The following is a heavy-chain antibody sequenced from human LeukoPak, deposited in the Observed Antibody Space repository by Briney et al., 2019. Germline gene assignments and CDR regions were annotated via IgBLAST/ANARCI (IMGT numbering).Heavy chain of an antibody. D-gene: IGHD4-17*01. Sequence: GGSLRLSCSASGFIFSNYWMSWVRQAPGKGLEWVANINQDGREKYYVDSVKGRFTISRDNAKNSVSLQMNSLRAEDTALYYCARDKSYGDSEDYWGQGTLVTVFS. J-gene: IGHJ4*02. CDR2: INQDGREK. CDR3: ARDKSYGDSEDY. CDR1: GFIFSNYW. V-gene: IGHV3-7*05.